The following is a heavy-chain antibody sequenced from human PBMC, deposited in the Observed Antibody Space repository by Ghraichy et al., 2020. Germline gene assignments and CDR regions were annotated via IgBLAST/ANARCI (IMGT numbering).Heavy chain of an antibody. D-gene: IGHD5/OR15-5a*01. J-gene: IGHJ6*02. CDR1: GGSISSYY. V-gene: IGHV4-59*01. Sequence: SETLSLTCTVSGGSISSYYWSWIRQPPGKGLGWIGYIYYSGSTNYNPSLKSRVTISVDTSKNQFSLKLSSVTAADTAVYYCARVDLRGHYYYYGMDVWGQGTTVTVSS. CDR3: ARVDLRGHYYYYGMDV. CDR2: IYYSGST.